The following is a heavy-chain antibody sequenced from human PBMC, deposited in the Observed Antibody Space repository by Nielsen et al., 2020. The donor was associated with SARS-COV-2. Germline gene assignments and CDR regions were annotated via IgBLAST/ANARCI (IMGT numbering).Heavy chain of an antibody. D-gene: IGHD3-10*01. V-gene: IGHV1-2*02. CDR3: AKNPAYYGSGSYFSWFDP. CDR1: GYTFTSYY. J-gene: IGHJ5*02. Sequence: ASVKVSCKASGYTFTSYYMHWVRQAPGQGLEWMGWINPNSGGTNYAQKFQGRVTMTRDTSISTAYMELSRLRSDDTAVYYCAKNPAYYGSGSYFSWFDPWGQGTLVTVSS. CDR2: INPNSGGT.